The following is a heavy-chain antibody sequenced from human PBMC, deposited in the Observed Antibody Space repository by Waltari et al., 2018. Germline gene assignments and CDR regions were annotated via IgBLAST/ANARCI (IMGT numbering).Heavy chain of an antibody. Sequence: QVQLVQSGAEVKKPGSSVKVSCKASGGTLSSYAITWVRQAPGQGLEWMGGNIPIHAKPNYGQKFQGRVTITADESTSTTYMELSSLRSEDTAVYYCATPRRYNDVWSGSPPFDYWGQGTLITVSS. V-gene: IGHV1-69*11. CDR3: ATPRRYNDVWSGSPPFDY. CDR2: NIPIHAKP. CDR1: GGTLSSYA. D-gene: IGHD3-3*01. J-gene: IGHJ4*02.